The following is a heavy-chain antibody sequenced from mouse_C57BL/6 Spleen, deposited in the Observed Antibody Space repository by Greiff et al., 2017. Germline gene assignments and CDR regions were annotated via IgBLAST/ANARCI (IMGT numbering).Heavy chain of an antibody. V-gene: IGHV1-59*01. D-gene: IGHD2-3*01. CDR1: GYTFTSYW. CDR2: IDPSDSYT. CDR3: ARWGDGPGSVAY. J-gene: IGHJ3*01. Sequence: QVQLQQSGAELVRPGTSVKLSCKASGYTFTSYWMHWVKQRPGQGLEWIGVIDPSDSYTNYNQKFKGKATLTVDTSSSTAYMQLSSLTSEDSAVYYCARWGDGPGSVAYWGQGTLVTVSA.